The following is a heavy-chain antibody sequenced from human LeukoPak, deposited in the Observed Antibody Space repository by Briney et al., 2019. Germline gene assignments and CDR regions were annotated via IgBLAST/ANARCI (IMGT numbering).Heavy chain of an antibody. CDR2: IYYSGST. J-gene: IGHJ5*02. Sequence: SETLSLTCTVSGGSTSSSSYYWGWIRQPPGKGLEWIGSIYYSGSTYCNPSLKSRVTISVDTSKNQFSLKLSSVTAADTAVYYCARHEAGLLWFGELFSHRPPNNWFDPWGQGTLVTVSS. CDR3: ARHEAGLLWFGELFSHRPPNNWFDP. V-gene: IGHV4-39*01. CDR1: GGSTSSSSYY. D-gene: IGHD3-10*01.